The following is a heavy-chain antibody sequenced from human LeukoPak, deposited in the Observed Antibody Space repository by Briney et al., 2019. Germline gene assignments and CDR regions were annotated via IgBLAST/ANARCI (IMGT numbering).Heavy chain of an antibody. V-gene: IGHV4-59*12. CDR2: IYHRGNT. Sequence: SETLSLTCTVSGGSISSYYWSWVRQPPGKGLEWIGEIYHRGNTNYNPSLKNRVTISVDKSKNQFSLNLSSVTAADTAVYYCARRPDNTGWFFDYWGQGTLVTASS. D-gene: IGHD6-19*01. J-gene: IGHJ4*02. CDR3: ARRPDNTGWFFDY. CDR1: GGSISSYY.